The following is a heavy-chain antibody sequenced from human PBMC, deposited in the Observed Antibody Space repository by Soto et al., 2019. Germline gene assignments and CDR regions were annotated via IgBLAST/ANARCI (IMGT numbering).Heavy chain of an antibody. J-gene: IGHJ4*02. CDR1: GFTFSSYS. CDR2: ISSSSSTI. D-gene: IGHD3-22*01. Sequence: PGGSLRLSCAASGFTFSSYSMNWVRQAPGKGLEWVSYISSSSSTIYYADSVKGRFTISRDNAKNSLYLQMNSLRAEDTAVYYCASAPDYYDSSGYSIHFDYWGQGTLVTVSS. V-gene: IGHV3-48*04. CDR3: ASAPDYYDSSGYSIHFDY.